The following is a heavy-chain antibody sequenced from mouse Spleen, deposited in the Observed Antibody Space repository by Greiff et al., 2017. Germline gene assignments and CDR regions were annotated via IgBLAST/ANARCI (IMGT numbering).Heavy chain of an antibody. Sequence: EVHLVESEGGLVQPGSSMKLSCTASGFTFSDYYMAWVRQVPEKGLEWVANINYDGSSTYYLDSLKSRFIISRDNAKNILYLQMSSLKSEDTATYYCARRGPGPYYAMDYWGQGTSVTVSS. CDR2: INYDGSST. D-gene: IGHD3-3*01. CDR3: ARRGPGPYYAMDY. CDR1: GFTFSDYY. J-gene: IGHJ4*01. V-gene: IGHV5-16*01.